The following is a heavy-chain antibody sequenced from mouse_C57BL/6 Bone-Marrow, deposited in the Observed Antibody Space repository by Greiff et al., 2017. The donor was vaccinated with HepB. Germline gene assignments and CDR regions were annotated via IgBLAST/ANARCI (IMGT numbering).Heavy chain of an antibody. Sequence: SGGGLVQPGGSLKLSCAASGFTFSDYYMYWVRQTPEKRLEWVAYISNGGGSTYYPDTVKGRFTISRDNAKNTLYLQMSRLKSEDTAMYYCARYDGYYDYWGQGTTLTVSS. J-gene: IGHJ2*01. CDR2: ISNGGGST. D-gene: IGHD2-3*01. CDR3: ARYDGYYDY. CDR1: GFTFSDYY. V-gene: IGHV5-12*01.